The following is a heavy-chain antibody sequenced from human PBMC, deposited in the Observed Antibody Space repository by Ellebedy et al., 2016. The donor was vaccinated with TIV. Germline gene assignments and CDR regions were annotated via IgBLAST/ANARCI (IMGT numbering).Heavy chain of an antibody. CDR1: GFTFSNYW. D-gene: IGHD5-12*01. CDR2: IKQDGSET. CDR3: ARDKDGGYGFDP. J-gene: IGHJ5*02. V-gene: IGHV3-7*01. Sequence: GESLKISCAASGFTFSNYWMSWVRQAPGKGLEWVANIKQDGSETYYVDSVKGRFTISRDNAKNSLYLQMDSLRADDTAVYYCARDKDGGYGFDPWGQGTLVTVSS.